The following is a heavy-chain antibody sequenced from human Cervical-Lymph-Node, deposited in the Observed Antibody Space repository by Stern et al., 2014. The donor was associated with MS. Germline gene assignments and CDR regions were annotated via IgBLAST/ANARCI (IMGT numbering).Heavy chain of an antibody. CDR2: ISSFGNTT. V-gene: IGHV3-11*01. CDR3: VREGIAEAGYYYYYGMDV. D-gene: IGHD6-19*01. CDR1: GFTFSDHY. J-gene: IGHJ6*02. Sequence: QVQLVQSGGGLVKPGGSLRLSCTASGFTFSDHYMSWVRQAPGKGLEWLLYISSFGNTTYYADSVKGRFTISRDNAKNTLFLQMNSLRVDDTAVYYCVREGIAEAGYYYYYGMDVWGLGTTVTVSS.